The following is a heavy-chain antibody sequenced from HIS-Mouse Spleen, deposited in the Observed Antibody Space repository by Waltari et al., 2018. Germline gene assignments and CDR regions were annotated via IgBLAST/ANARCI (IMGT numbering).Heavy chain of an antibody. D-gene: IGHD4-4*01. CDR1: GYTFTGYY. CDR2: INPNSGGT. J-gene: IGHJ4*02. CDR3: ARERSNYYFDY. Sequence: QVQLVQSGAEVKKPGASVKVSCKASGYTFTGYYMHWVRQAPGQGLEWVGGINPNSGGTNDAQKFQGRVTMTRDTSISTAYMELSRLRSDDTAVYYCARERSNYYFDYWGQGTLVTVSS. V-gene: IGHV1-2*02.